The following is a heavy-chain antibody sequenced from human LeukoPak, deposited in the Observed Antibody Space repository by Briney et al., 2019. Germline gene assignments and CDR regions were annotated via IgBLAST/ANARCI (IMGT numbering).Heavy chain of an antibody. V-gene: IGHV3-11*04. D-gene: IGHD2-2*01. J-gene: IGHJ6*03. CDR3: ARARSVVPAALPDYYYYYMDV. CDR1: GFTFSDYY. Sequence: GRSLRLSWAASGFTFSDYYMSWIRQAPGKGLEWVSYISSSGSTIYYADSVKGRFTISRDNAKNSLYLQMNSLRAEDTAVYYCARARSVVPAALPDYYYYYMDVWGKGTTVTVSS. CDR2: ISSSGSTI.